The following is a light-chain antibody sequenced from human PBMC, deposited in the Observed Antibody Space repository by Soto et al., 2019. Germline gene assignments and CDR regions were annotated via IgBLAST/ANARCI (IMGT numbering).Light chain of an antibody. V-gene: IGKV3-11*01. CDR2: DAS. J-gene: IGKJ1*01. Sequence: EIVLTQSPATLSLSPGERATLSCRASESVSSYLVWYQQKPGQAPRLLIYDASNRATGIPARFSASGSVTDFTLNISSLEPEDFAVYYCQQRSNWPPWTFGQGTKVEIK. CDR1: ESVSSY. CDR3: QQRSNWPPWT.